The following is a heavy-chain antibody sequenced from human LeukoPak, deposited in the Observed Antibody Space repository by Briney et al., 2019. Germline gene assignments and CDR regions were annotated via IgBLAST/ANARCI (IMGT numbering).Heavy chain of an antibody. V-gene: IGHV3-23*01. Sequence: VVSLGLSCAASGFTFSSYAMSWVRQAPGKGLEWVSAISGSGGGAYYADSVRGRFTISRDNSKNTLYLQMNSLRAEDTAVYYCAKPSHRSGWYYWFDPWGQGTLVTVSS. J-gene: IGHJ5*02. CDR1: GFTFSSYA. CDR2: ISGSGGGA. D-gene: IGHD6-19*01. CDR3: AKPSHRSGWYYWFDP.